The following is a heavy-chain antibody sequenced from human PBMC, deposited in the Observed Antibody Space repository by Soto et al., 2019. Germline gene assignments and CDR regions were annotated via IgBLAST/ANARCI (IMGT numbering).Heavy chain of an antibody. Sequence: SETLSLTCTVSGGSISSSSYYWGWIRQPPGKGLEWIGSIYYSGSTYYNPSLKSRVTISVDTSKNQFSLKLSSVTAADTAVYYCANLFYSSGWSFDYWGQGTLVTVSS. J-gene: IGHJ4*02. D-gene: IGHD6-19*01. CDR2: IYYSGST. V-gene: IGHV4-39*01. CDR1: GGSISSSSYY. CDR3: ANLFYSSGWSFDY.